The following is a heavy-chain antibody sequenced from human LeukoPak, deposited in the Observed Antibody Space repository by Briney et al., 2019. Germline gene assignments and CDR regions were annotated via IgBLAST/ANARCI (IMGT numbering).Heavy chain of an antibody. D-gene: IGHD2-2*01. V-gene: IGHV3-21*01. Sequence: PGGSLRLSCAASGFTFSSYSMNWVRQAPGKGLEWVSSISSSSSYIYYADSVKGRFTISRDNAKNSLYLQMNSLRAEDTAVYYCARGGLSSTSCYDYWGQGTLVTVSS. CDR3: ARGGLSSTSCYDY. J-gene: IGHJ4*02. CDR1: GFTFSSYS. CDR2: ISSSSSYI.